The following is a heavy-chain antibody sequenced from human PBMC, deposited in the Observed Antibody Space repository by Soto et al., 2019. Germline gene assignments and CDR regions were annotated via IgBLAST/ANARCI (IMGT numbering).Heavy chain of an antibody. CDR3: ARFRRSSYGMDV. CDR1: GGTFSSYA. V-gene: IGHV1-69*13. J-gene: IGHJ6*02. Sequence: ASVKVSCKASGGTFSSYAISWVRQAPGQGLEWMGGIIPIFGTANYAQKFQGRVTITADESTSTAYMELSSLRSEDTAVYYCARFRRSSYGMDVWGQGTTVTVSS. CDR2: IIPIFGTA.